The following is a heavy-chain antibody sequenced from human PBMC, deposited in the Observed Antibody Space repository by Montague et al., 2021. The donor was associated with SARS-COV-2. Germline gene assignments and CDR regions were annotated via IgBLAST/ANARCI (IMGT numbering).Heavy chain of an antibody. V-gene: IGHV4-34*01. D-gene: IGHD3-10*01. CDR3: ARAASLRFFES. J-gene: IGHJ2*01. CDR2: ISLPGGS. CDR1: AGSISTYS. Sequence: SETLSLTCAVSAGSISTYSCLWVRQPPGTGLEWVGEISLPGGSSSNPSLKRRVTMSLDTSNNQVSLNLNSVTAADTAVYYCARAASLRFFESWGRGTLVTVSS.